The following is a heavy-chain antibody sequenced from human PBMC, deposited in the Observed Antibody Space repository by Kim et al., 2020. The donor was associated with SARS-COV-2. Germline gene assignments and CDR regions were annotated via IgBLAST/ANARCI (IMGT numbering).Heavy chain of an antibody. Sequence: GGSLRLSCAASGFTFSSYSMNWVRQAPGKGLEWVSSISSSSSYIYYADSVKGRFTISRDNAKNSLYLQMNSLRAEDTAVYYCARDSSSPVWFGSIDYWGQGTLVTVSS. CDR2: ISSSSSYI. V-gene: IGHV3-21*01. D-gene: IGHD3-10*01. J-gene: IGHJ4*02. CDR1: GFTFSSYS. CDR3: ARDSSSPVWFGSIDY.